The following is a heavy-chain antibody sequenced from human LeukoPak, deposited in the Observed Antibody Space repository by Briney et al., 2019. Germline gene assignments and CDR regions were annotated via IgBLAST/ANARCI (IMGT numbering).Heavy chain of an antibody. CDR1: GGSISSSSYY. CDR3: ARDTYYYGSGTYPADY. V-gene: IGHV4-39*07. CDR2: IYYSGST. D-gene: IGHD3-10*01. J-gene: IGHJ4*02. Sequence: PSETLSLTCTVSGGSISSSSYYWGWIRQPPGEGLEWIGSIYYSGSTYYNPSLKSRVTISVDTSKNQFSLKLSSVTAADTAVYYCARDTYYYGSGTYPADYWGQGTLVTVSS.